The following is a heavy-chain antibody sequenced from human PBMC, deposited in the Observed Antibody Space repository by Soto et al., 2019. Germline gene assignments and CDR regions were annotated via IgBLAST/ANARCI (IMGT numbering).Heavy chain of an antibody. CDR3: ARSRIEAAGTVYH. CDR1: GGSISSYY. J-gene: IGHJ5*02. D-gene: IGHD6-13*01. Sequence: QVQLQESGPGLVKPSETLSLTCTVSGGSISSYYWSWIRQPPGKGLEWIGYIYYSGSTNYNPSLKSRVTISVDTSKNQFSLKLSSVTAEDTAVYYCARSRIEAAGTVYHWGQGTLVTVSS. V-gene: IGHV4-59*08. CDR2: IYYSGST.